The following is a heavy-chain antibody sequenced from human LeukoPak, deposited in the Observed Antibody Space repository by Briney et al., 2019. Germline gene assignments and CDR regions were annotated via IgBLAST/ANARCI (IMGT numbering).Heavy chain of an antibody. CDR3: ARDLEVWNDLNVYYYMDV. D-gene: IGHD1-1*01. CDR2: IYYSGST. CDR1: RGSISSSSYY. Sequence: SETLSLTCTVSRGSISSSSYYWGWIRQPPGKGLEWIGSIYYSGSTYYNPSLKSRVTISVDTSKNQFSLKLSSVTAADTAVYYCARDLEVWNDLNVYYYMDVWGKGTTVTVSS. J-gene: IGHJ6*03. V-gene: IGHV4-39*07.